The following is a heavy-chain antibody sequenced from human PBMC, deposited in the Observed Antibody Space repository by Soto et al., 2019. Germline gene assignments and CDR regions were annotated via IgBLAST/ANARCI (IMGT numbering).Heavy chain of an antibody. CDR1: GDSISSGDYY. J-gene: IGHJ4*02. Sequence: PSETLSLTCTVSGDSISSGDYYWSWIRQPPGKGLEWIGCIYYSGNTYYNPSLKRRFSISVDTSKNQFSLQLSSVTVADTAVYYCARVFKRYSSPPGPIEYWGLGTLVTLSS. CDR2: IYYSGNT. V-gene: IGHV4-30-4*01. D-gene: IGHD6-13*01. CDR3: ARVFKRYSSPPGPIEY.